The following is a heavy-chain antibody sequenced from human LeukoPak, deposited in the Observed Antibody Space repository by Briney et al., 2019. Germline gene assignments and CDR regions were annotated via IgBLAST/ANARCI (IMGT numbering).Heavy chain of an antibody. CDR2: IIPILGIA. D-gene: IGHD3-22*01. CDR1: GGTFSSYA. J-gene: IGHJ4*02. CDR3: ARADDSSGLLDY. V-gene: IGHV1-69*04. Sequence: SVKVSCKASGGTFSSYAVSWVRQAPGQGLEWMGRIIPILGIANYAQKFQGRVTITADKSTSTAYMELSSLRSEDTAVYYCARADDSSGLLDYWGQGTLVTVSS.